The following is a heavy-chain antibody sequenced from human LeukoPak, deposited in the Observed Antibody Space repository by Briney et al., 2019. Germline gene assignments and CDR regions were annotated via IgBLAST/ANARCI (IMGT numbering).Heavy chain of an antibody. V-gene: IGHV4-38-2*02. CDR2: IYHSGST. D-gene: IGHD3-22*01. CDR1: GYSISSGYY. Sequence: SETLSLTCTVSGYSISSGYYWGWIRQPPGKGLEWIGSIYHSGSTYYNPSLKSRVTISVDTSKSQSSLKLNSVTAADTAVYYCARDYYDSRGEAFDIWGQGTMVTVSS. J-gene: IGHJ3*02. CDR3: ARDYYDSRGEAFDI.